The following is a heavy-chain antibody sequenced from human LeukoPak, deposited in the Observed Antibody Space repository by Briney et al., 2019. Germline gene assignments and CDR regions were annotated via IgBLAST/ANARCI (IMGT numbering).Heavy chain of an antibody. V-gene: IGHV4-34*01. J-gene: IGHJ5*02. CDR2: INHSGST. CDR3: ARVIGRRPLS. Sequence: PSETLSLTCAVYGGSFSGYYWSWIRQPPGKGLEWIGEINHSGSTNYNPSLKSRVTISVDTSKNQFSLKLSSVTAADTAVYYCARVIGRRPLSWGQGTLVTVSS. D-gene: IGHD3-16*02. CDR1: GGSFSGYY.